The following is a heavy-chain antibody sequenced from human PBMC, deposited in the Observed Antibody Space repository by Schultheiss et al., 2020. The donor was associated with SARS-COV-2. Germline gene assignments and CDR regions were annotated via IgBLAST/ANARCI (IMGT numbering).Heavy chain of an antibody. D-gene: IGHD5-12*01. CDR2: ISSSSSYI. Sequence: GGSLRLSCAASGFTFSSYSMNWVRQAPGKGLEWVSSISSSSSYIYYADSVKGRFTISRDNAKNSLYLQMNSLRAEDTAVYYCARVRLPGPGYFDYWGQGTLVTVSS. CDR1: GFTFSSYS. CDR3: ARVRLPGPGYFDY. J-gene: IGHJ4*02. V-gene: IGHV3-21*01.